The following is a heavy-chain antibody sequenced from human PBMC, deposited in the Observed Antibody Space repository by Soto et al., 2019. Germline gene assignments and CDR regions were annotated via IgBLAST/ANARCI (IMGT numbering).Heavy chain of an antibody. Sequence: EVQLLESGGGLVQPGGSLRLSCAGSGFTFSNYAMSWVRQAPGKGLEWVSGISGGGASTYYADSVKGRFTISRDNSRNTLYLQMSSLRVEDTAVYCGAKVASYNYYNGMDVWGRGTTVTVSS. V-gene: IGHV3-23*01. J-gene: IGHJ6*02. CDR2: ISGGGAST. D-gene: IGHD3-10*01. CDR1: GFTFSNYA. CDR3: AKVASYNYYNGMDV.